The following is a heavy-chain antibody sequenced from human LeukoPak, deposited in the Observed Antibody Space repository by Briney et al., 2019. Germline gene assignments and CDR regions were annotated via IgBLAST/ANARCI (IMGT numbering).Heavy chain of an antibody. J-gene: IGHJ6*02. Sequence: VASVKVSCKASGYTFTGYYMHWVRQAPGQGLEWMGWINPNSGGTNYAQKFQGRVTMTRDTSISTAYMELSRLRSDDTAVYYCARVPIFGVVIYYYYYGMDVWGQGTMVTVSS. CDR1: GYTFTGYY. CDR3: ARVPIFGVVIYYYYYGMDV. D-gene: IGHD3-3*01. CDR2: INPNSGGT. V-gene: IGHV1-2*02.